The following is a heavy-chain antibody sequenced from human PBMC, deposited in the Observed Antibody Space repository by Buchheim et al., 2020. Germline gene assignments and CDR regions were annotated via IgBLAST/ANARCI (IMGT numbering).Heavy chain of an antibody. Sequence: EVQLVESGGGLVQPGGSLRLSCAASGFTFSSYWMSWVRQASGKGLEWVANIKQDGSEKYYVDSVKGRFTISRDNAKNSLYLQMNSLRAEDTAVYYCARFSSAVVYAGMYNWFDPWGQGTL. CDR2: IKQDGSEK. CDR3: ARFSSAVVYAGMYNWFDP. CDR1: GFTFSSYW. J-gene: IGHJ5*02. D-gene: IGHD2-8*02. V-gene: IGHV3-7*01.